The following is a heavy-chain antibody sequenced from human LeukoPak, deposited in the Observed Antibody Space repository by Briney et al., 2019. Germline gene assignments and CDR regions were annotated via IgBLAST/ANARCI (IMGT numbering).Heavy chain of an antibody. CDR1: GGSISSSSYY. V-gene: IGHV4-39*02. CDR3: ARDTAGYFDY. Sequence: PSETLSLTCTVSGGSISSSSYYWGWIRQPPGKGLEWIGSINYSGSTYYNPSLKSRVTISVDTSKNQFSLKLSSVTAADTAVYYCARDTAGYFDYWGQGTPVTVSS. J-gene: IGHJ4*02. CDR2: INYSGST.